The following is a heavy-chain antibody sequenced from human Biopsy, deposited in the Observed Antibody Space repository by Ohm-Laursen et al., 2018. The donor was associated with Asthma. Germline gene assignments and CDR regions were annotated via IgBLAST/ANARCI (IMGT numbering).Heavy chain of an antibody. V-gene: IGHV3-23*01. J-gene: IGHJ4*02. CDR3: AKDERLYYGSDSKYMQPVPLGD. CDR1: GFTFSSSA. Sequence: SLRLSCAASGFTFSSSAMSWVRQAPGKGLEWVAAIGVAGTPYYAEFVKGRFTISRDNSQSTLFLQINSLSAEDTAVYYCAKDERLYYGSDSKYMQPVPLGDWGQGTLVIVSA. D-gene: IGHD3-10*01. CDR2: IGVAGTP.